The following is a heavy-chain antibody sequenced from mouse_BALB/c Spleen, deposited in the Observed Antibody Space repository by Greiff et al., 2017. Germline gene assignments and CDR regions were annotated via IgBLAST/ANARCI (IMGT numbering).Heavy chain of an antibody. Sequence: EVKLQESGGGLVKPGGSLKLSCAASGFAFSSYDMSWVRQTPEKRLEWVAYISSGGGSTYYPDTVKGRFTISRDNAKNTLYLQMSSLKSEDTAMYYCARDSPWYFDVWGAGTTVTVSS. J-gene: IGHJ1*01. CDR2: ISSGGGST. CDR1: GFAFSSYD. V-gene: IGHV5-12-1*01. CDR3: ARDSPWYFDV.